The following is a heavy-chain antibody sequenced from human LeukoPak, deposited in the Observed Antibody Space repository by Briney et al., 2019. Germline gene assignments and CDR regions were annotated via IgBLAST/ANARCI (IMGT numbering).Heavy chain of an antibody. Sequence: SETLSLTCTVSGGSISSSSYYWGWIRQPPGKGLEWIVSIYYSGSTYYNPSLKSRVTISVDTSKNQFSLKLSSVTAADTAVCYCARHKQWLTPYDYWGQGTLVTVSS. V-gene: IGHV4-39*01. CDR2: IYYSGST. CDR3: ARHKQWLTPYDY. D-gene: IGHD6-19*01. CDR1: GGSISSSSYY. J-gene: IGHJ4*02.